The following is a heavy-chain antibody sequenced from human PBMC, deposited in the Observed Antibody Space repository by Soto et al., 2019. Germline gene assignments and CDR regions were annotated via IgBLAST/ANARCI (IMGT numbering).Heavy chain of an antibody. D-gene: IGHD1-7*01. CDR2: INPNSGGT. V-gene: IGHV1-2*02. J-gene: IGHJ6*02. Sequence: ASVQFSVKAAGYIFTCSHMHWGRQATGQGLEWLGWINPNSGGTKYAQKFQGRVTMTRDTSISTAYMELSSLRSDDTAVYYCAREELPIYYYGMDVWGQGTTVTVSS. CDR3: AREELPIYYYGMDV. CDR1: GYIFTCSH.